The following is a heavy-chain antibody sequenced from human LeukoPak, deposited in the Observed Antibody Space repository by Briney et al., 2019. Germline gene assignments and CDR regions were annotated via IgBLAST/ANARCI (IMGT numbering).Heavy chain of an antibody. CDR2: INHSGST. CDR1: GVSLNGYY. Sequence: PSETLSFTCGVYGVSLNGYYWSWIRQPPGNGLEWIGEINHSGSTNYNPSLKSRVTISVDTSKNQFFLKLSSVTAADTAVYYCARNSWYSSDYWGQGTQVTVSS. D-gene: IGHD6-13*01. CDR3: ARNSWYSSDY. V-gene: IGHV4-34*01. J-gene: IGHJ4*02.